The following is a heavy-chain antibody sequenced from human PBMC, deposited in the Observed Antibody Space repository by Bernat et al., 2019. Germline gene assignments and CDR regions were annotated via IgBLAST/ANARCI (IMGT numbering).Heavy chain of an antibody. CDR3: TTNTRLSRDYYYFYGMDV. CDR2: IKSKTDGGTT. D-gene: IGHD6-25*01. CDR1: GFTFSIAW. J-gene: IGHJ6*02. Sequence: EVQLVESGGGLVKPGGSLRLSCAASGFTFSIAWMNWVRQAPGKGLEWVGRIKSKTDGGTTDYAAPVKGRFTISRDDSQNTLYLQMNSLKTEDTAVYYCTTNTRLSRDYYYFYGMDVWGQGTTVTVSS. V-gene: IGHV3-15*07.